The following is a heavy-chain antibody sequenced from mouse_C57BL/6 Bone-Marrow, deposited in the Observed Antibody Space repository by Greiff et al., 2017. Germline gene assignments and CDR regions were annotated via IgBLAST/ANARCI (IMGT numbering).Heavy chain of an antibody. CDR2: IYPGGGYT. Sequence: QVQLKESGAELVRPGTSVKMSCKASGYTFTNYWIGWAKQRPGHGLEWIGDIYPGGGYTNYNEKFKGKATLTADKSSSTAYMQCSSLTSEDSAIYYCARSSPYAMDYWGQGTSVTVSS. V-gene: IGHV1-63*01. J-gene: IGHJ4*01. D-gene: IGHD1-1*01. CDR3: ARSSPYAMDY. CDR1: GYTFTNYW.